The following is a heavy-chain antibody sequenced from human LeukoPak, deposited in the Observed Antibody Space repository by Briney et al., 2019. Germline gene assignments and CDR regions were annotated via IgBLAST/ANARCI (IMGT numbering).Heavy chain of an antibody. J-gene: IGHJ6*02. D-gene: IGHD2-15*01. CDR3: ASPAATHYYGMDV. V-gene: IGHV1-18*04. Sequence: GASVTVSCTASGYTFTSYYMHWVRQAPGQGLEWMGWISAYNGNTNYAQKLQGRVTRTTDTSTSTAYMELRSLRSDDTAVYYCASPAATHYYGMDVWGQGTTVTVSS. CDR2: ISAYNGNT. CDR1: GYTFTSYY.